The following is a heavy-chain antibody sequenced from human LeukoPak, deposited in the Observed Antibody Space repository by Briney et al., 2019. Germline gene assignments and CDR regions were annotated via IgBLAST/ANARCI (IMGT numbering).Heavy chain of an antibody. CDR3: ASNSRYVGDLDY. V-gene: IGHV3-30-3*01. Sequence: PGRSLRLSCAASGFTFSSYAMYWVRQAPGKGLEWVAVISYNGNNKNYADSVKGRFTISRDNAKNSLYLQMNSLRAEDTAVYYCASNSRYVGDLDYWGQGTLVTVSS. CDR2: ISYNGNNK. D-gene: IGHD1-1*01. CDR1: GFTFSSYA. J-gene: IGHJ4*02.